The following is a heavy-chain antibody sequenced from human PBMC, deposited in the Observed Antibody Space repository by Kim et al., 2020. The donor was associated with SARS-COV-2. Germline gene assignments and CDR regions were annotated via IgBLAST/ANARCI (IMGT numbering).Heavy chain of an antibody. J-gene: IGHJ4*02. CDR3: ARGYGGNSPFDY. CDR1: GGSISSYY. V-gene: IGHV4-59*13. D-gene: IGHD2-21*02. CDR2: IYYSGST. Sequence: SETLSLTCTVSGGSISSYYWSWIRQPPGKGLEWIGYIYYSGSTNYNPSLKSRVTISVDTSKNQFSLKLSSVTAADTAVYYCARGYGGNSPFDYWGQGTLV.